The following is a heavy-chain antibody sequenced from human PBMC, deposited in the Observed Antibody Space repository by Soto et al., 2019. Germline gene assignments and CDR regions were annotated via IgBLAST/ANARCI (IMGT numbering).Heavy chain of an antibody. V-gene: IGHV3-9*01. CDR2: ISWNSGSI. Sequence: EVQLVESGGGLVQPGRSLRLSCAASGFTFDDYAMHWVRQAPGKGLEWVSGISWNSGSIGYADSVKGRFTISRDNAKNSRYRQRNSLRAEDTALDYGAKDMVTFGGGEDAFDIWGQGTMVTVSS. D-gene: IGHD3-16*01. CDR3: AKDMVTFGGGEDAFDI. J-gene: IGHJ3*02. CDR1: GFTFDDYA.